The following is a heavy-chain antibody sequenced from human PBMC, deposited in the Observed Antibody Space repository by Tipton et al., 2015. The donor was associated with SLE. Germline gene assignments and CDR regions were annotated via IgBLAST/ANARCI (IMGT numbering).Heavy chain of an antibody. J-gene: IGHJ5*02. Sequence: TLSLTCTVSGGSITRSNFYWAWIRQPPGKGLEWVGSIFYSGGTYYNTSLESRVTISVDTSKNQFSLRLNSVTAADTAVYYCARMQGLYVNWFDLWGQGTLATVS. D-gene: IGHD6-25*01. V-gene: IGHV4-39*07. CDR2: IFYSGGT. CDR3: ARMQGLYVNWFDL. CDR1: GGSITRSNFY.